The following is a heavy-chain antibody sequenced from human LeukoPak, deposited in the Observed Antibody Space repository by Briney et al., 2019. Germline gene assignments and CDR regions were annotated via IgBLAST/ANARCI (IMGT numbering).Heavy chain of an antibody. CDR1: GGSFSGYY. Sequence: EPSETLSLTCAVYGGSFSGYYWSWIRQPPGKGLEWIGEINHNGSTNYNPSLKSRVTISVDTSKNQFSLKLSSVTAADTAVYYCARGCNYYDSSGYYYNAFDIWGQGTMVTVSS. D-gene: IGHD3-22*01. CDR2: INHNGST. V-gene: IGHV4-34*01. CDR3: ARGCNYYDSSGYYYNAFDI. J-gene: IGHJ3*02.